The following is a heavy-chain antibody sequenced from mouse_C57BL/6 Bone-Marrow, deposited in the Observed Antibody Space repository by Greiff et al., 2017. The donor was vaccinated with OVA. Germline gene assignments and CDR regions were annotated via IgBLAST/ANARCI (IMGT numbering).Heavy chain of an antibody. V-gene: IGHV1-76*01. CDR1: GYTFTDYY. D-gene: IGHD3-2*02. CDR3: ASGAAQATGFAY. Sequence: VQLQQSGAELVRPGASVKLSCKASGYTFTDYYINWVKQRPGQGLEWIARIYPGSGNTYYNEKFKGKATLTAEKSSSTAYMQLSSLTSEDSAVYFCASGAAQATGFAYWGQGTLVTVSA. CDR2: IYPGSGNT. J-gene: IGHJ3*01.